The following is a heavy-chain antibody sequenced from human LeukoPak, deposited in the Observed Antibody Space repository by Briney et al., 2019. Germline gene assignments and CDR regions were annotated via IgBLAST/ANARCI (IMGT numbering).Heavy chain of an antibody. CDR2: VKADGRET. D-gene: IGHD3-22*01. CDR3: VRDLLDYDVLSGLHHYYMDV. J-gene: IGHJ6*02. Sequence: GGSLRLSCDTSGFNPRHYWMSWVRQAPGKGLEWVANVKADGRETYYVDSVKGRFTISRDNSKNSVLLQMNTLRAEDTALYYCVRDLLDYDVLSGLHHYYMDVWGQGTTVRVSS. V-gene: IGHV3-7*01. CDR1: GFNPRHYW.